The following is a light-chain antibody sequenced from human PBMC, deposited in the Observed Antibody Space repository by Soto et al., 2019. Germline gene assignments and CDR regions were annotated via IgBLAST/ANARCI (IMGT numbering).Light chain of an antibody. CDR2: GAS. J-gene: IGKJ1*01. CDR3: QQYNYWPPWT. Sequence: EIVMTQSPATLSVSPGERATLSCRASQSVSSNLAWYQQRPGQAPRLLSYGASTRDTGIPPRFSGSGSGTEFTLTISSLQSEGFAVYYCQQYNYWPPWTFRQGTKLEIK. CDR1: QSVSSN. V-gene: IGKV3-15*01.